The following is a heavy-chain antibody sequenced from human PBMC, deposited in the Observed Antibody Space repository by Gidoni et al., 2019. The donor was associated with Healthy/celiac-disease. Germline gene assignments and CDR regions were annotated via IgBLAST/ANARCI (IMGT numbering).Heavy chain of an antibody. CDR3: ARDEFQQLAPFDY. CDR1: GGSISSSSYY. V-gene: IGHV4-39*07. Sequence: QLQLQESGPGLVKPSETLSLTCTVSGGSISSSSYYWGWIRSPPGKGLEWIGSIYYSGSTYYNPSLKSRVTISVDTSKNQFSLKLSSVTAADTAVYYCARDEFQQLAPFDYWGQGTLVTVSS. CDR2: IYYSGST. D-gene: IGHD6-13*01. J-gene: IGHJ4*02.